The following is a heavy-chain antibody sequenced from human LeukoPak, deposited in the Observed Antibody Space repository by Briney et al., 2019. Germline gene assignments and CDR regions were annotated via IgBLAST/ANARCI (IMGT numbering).Heavy chain of an antibody. Sequence: ASVKVSCKVSGYTLTELSMHWVRQAPGKGLEWMGGFDPEDGETIYAQKFQGRVTMTEDTSTDTAYMELSSLRSEDTAVYYCASLSGSYLGHAFDIWGQGTMVTVSS. D-gene: IGHD1-26*01. CDR1: GYTLTELS. V-gene: IGHV1-24*01. CDR2: FDPEDGET. CDR3: ASLSGSYLGHAFDI. J-gene: IGHJ3*02.